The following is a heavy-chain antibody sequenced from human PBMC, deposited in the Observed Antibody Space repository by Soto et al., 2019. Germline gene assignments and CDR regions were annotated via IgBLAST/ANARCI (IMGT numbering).Heavy chain of an antibody. Sequence: SETLSLTCTVSGGSISSSSYYWGWIRQPPGKGLEWIGSIYYSGSTYYNPSLKSRVTISVDMSKNQFSLKLSSVTAADTAVYYCARHENYDFWSGYYPWFDPWGQGTLVTVSS. CDR2: IYYSGST. D-gene: IGHD3-3*01. J-gene: IGHJ5*02. V-gene: IGHV4-39*01. CDR1: GGSISSSSYY. CDR3: ARHENYDFWSGYYPWFDP.